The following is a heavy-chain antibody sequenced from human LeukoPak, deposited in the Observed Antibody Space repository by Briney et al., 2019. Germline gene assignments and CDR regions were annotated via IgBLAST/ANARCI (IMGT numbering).Heavy chain of an antibody. D-gene: IGHD1-26*01. CDR1: GFTFSSYE. Sequence: PGGSLRLSCAASGFTFSSYEMNWVRQAPGKGLEWVSYISSSGSTIYYADSVKGRFTTSRDNAKNSLYLQMNSLRDEDTAVYYCARDPYSGSYGDYYYYYMDVWGKGTTVTISS. V-gene: IGHV3-48*03. J-gene: IGHJ6*03. CDR2: ISSSGSTI. CDR3: ARDPYSGSYGDYYYYYMDV.